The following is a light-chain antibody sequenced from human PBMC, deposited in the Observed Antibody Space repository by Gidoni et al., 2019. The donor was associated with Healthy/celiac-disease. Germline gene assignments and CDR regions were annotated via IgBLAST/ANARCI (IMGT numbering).Light chain of an antibody. CDR3: QQFYSTPRT. CDR1: QSVLYSSNNKNY. CDR2: WAS. Sequence: DIVMTQSPDSLAVSLGERPTINCKSSQSVLYSSNNKNYLAWYQQKPGQPPKLLIFWASTRESGVPDRFSGSGSGTDFTLTISSLQAEDVAVYYCQQFYSTPRTFGQGTEVEIK. V-gene: IGKV4-1*01. J-gene: IGKJ1*01.